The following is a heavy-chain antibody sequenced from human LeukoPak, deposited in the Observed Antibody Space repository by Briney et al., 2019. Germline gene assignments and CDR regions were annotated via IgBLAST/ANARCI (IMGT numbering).Heavy chain of an antibody. Sequence: SETLSLTCTVSGGSISSYYWSWIRQPPGKGLEWIGYIYYSGSTNYNPSLKSRVTISVDTSKNQFSLKLSTVTAADTAVYYCARLPDYSNYVDWFDPWGQGTLVTVSS. V-gene: IGHV4-59*08. CDR2: IYYSGST. CDR1: GGSISSYY. J-gene: IGHJ5*02. CDR3: ARLPDYSNYVDWFDP. D-gene: IGHD4-11*01.